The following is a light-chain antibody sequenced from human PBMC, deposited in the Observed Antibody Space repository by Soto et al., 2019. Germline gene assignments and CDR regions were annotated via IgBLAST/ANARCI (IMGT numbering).Light chain of an antibody. CDR3: CSYAGRTRV. V-gene: IGLV2-11*01. CDR2: DVS. CDR1: SSDVGGYNY. J-gene: IGLJ2*01. Sequence: QSVLTQPRSVSGSPGQSVTISCTGTSSDVGGYNYVSWYQQHPGKAPKLMIYDVSKRPSGVPDRFSGSKSGNTASLTISGLQAEDEADYYCCSYAGRTRVFGGGTKVTVL.